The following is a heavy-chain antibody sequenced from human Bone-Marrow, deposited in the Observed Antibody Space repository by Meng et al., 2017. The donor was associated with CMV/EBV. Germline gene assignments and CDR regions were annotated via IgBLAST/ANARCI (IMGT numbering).Heavy chain of an antibody. CDR3: ARSYPSLYGGYVSPFDP. CDR2: IYYSGST. Sequence: QGQLQESGPGLVKPSTTLSLTCTVSGGSISSYYWSWIRQPPGKGLEWIGYIYYSGSTNYNPSLKSRVTISVDTSKNQFSLKLSSVTAADTAVYYCARSYPSLYGGYVSPFDPWGQGTLVTVSS. V-gene: IGHV4-59*01. D-gene: IGHD4-17*01. J-gene: IGHJ5*02. CDR1: GGSISSYY.